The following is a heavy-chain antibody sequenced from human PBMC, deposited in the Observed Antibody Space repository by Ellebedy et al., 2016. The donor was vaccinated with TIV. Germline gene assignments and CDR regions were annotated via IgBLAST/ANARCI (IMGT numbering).Heavy chain of an antibody. D-gene: IGHD5-18*01. V-gene: IGHV3-30-3*01. CDR2: ISYDGSNK. Sequence: GGSLRLXCAASGFTFSSYAMHWVRQAPGKGLEWVAVISYDGSNKYYADSVKGRFTISRDNSKNTLYLQMNSLRAEDTAVYYCAKARGYSSGHFEYWGQGTLVTVSS. CDR3: AKARGYSSGHFEY. CDR1: GFTFSSYA. J-gene: IGHJ4*02.